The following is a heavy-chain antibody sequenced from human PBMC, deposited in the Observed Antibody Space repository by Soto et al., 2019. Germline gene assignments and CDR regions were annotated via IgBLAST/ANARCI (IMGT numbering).Heavy chain of an antibody. D-gene: IGHD5-18*01. Sequence: GGSLRLSCAASGFTFSSYAMHWVHQAPGKGLEWVAVISYDGSNKYYADSVKGRFTISRDNSKNTLYLQMNSLRAEDTAVYYCARDEAGIQLWYYYYYYGMDVWGQGTTVTVSS. V-gene: IGHV3-30-3*01. J-gene: IGHJ6*02. CDR3: ARDEAGIQLWYYYYYYGMDV. CDR1: GFTFSSYA. CDR2: ISYDGSNK.